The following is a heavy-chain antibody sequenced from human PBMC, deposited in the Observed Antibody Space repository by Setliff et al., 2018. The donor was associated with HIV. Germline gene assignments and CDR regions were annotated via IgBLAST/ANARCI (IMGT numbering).Heavy chain of an antibody. V-gene: IGHV1-8*01. Sequence: ASVKVSCKPSGQSFTNYDIHWLRRASGQGLEWMGWMNPKSGVSGSALKFHDRVTMTRDSSIMTLYMELSSLTSEDTALYYCAKDIYGGHFYYFDYWGQGTLVTVS. CDR3: AKDIYGGHFYYFDY. D-gene: IGHD4-17*01. J-gene: IGHJ4*02. CDR1: GQSFTNYD. CDR2: MNPKSGVS.